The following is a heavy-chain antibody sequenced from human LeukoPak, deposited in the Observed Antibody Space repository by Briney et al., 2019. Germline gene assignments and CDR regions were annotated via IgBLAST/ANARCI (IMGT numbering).Heavy chain of an antibody. D-gene: IGHD2-8*01. CDR1: GYTFTSYY. Sequence: ASVKVSCKASGYTFTSYYMHWVRQAPGQGLEWMGIINPSGGSTSYAQKFQGRVTMTRDTSKNQFSLKLSSVTAADTAVYYCARGPRGYCTNGVCPRGYFDYWGQGTLVTVSS. CDR3: ARGPRGYCTNGVCPRGYFDY. J-gene: IGHJ4*02. V-gene: IGHV1-46*01. CDR2: INPSGGST.